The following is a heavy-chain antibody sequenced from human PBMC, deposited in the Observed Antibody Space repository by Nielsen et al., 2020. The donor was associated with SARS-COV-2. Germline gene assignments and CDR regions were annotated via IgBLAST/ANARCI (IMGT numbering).Heavy chain of an antibody. V-gene: IGHV4-38-2*02. CDR2: IYHSGST. J-gene: IGHJ4*02. Sequence: SETLSLTCNVSGFPISGGFYWGWIRQPPGKGLEWIASIYHSGSTYYNPSLKSRVSMSVDTSKNQFSLKLNSVTAADTAVYYCAREIVGWGQGILVTVPS. CDR1: GFPISGGFY. D-gene: IGHD3-16*02. CDR3: AREIVG.